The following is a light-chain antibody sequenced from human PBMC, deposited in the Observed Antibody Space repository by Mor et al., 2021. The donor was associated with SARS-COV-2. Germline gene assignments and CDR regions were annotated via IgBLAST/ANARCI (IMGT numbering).Light chain of an antibody. CDR3: QQYYNSPLT. V-gene: IGKV1-16*02. J-gene: IGKJ3*01. Sequence: WFQQKPGKAPKSLIYAVSNLQSGVPSKFSGVGSGTEFTLTISSLQPEDFATYYCQQYYNSPLTFGHGTKVDI. CDR2: AVS.